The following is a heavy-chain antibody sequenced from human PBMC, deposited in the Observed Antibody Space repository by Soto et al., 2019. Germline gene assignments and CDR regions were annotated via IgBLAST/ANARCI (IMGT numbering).Heavy chain of an antibody. Sequence: ASVKVSCKASGYSFTSYAMHWVRQAPGQRLEWMGWINAGNGNTKYSQKFQGRVTITRDTSASTAYMELSSLRSEDTAVYYCARSGNDDFWSGYYSLDYYYYYYMDVWGKGTTVTVSS. J-gene: IGHJ6*03. CDR1: GYSFTSYA. CDR2: INAGNGNT. D-gene: IGHD3-3*01. V-gene: IGHV1-3*01. CDR3: ARSGNDDFWSGYYSLDYYYYYYMDV.